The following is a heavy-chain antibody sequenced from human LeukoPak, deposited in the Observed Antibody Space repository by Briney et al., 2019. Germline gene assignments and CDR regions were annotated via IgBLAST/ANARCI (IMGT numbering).Heavy chain of an antibody. V-gene: IGHV3-7*01. J-gene: IGHJ4*02. CDR2: IKQDGSEK. D-gene: IGHD3-10*01. Sequence: PGGSLRLSCAASGFTFSSYWMSWVRQAPGKGLEWVANIKQDGSEKYYVDSVKGRFTTSRDNAKNSLYLQMNSLRAEDTAVYYCARPRLSYGSGSYYIWGQGTLVTVSS. CDR3: ARPRLSYGSGSYYI. CDR1: GFTFSSYW.